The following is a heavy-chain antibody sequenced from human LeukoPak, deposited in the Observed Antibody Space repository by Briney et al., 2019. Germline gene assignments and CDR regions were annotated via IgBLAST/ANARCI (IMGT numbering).Heavy chain of an antibody. CDR2: IRYDGSNK. J-gene: IGHJ4*02. D-gene: IGHD3-3*01. CDR1: GFTFSSYG. Sequence: TGGSLRLSCAASGFTFSSYGMHWVRQAPGKGLEWVAFIRYDGSNKYYADSVKGRFTISRDNSKNTLYLQMNSLRAEDTAVYYCAKDLESVVWYPTNFDYWGQGTLVTVSS. V-gene: IGHV3-30*02. CDR3: AKDLESVVWYPTNFDY.